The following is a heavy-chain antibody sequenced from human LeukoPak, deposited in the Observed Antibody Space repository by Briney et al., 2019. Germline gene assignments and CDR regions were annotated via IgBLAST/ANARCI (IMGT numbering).Heavy chain of an antibody. V-gene: IGHV3-48*04. CDR2: ISSSGSTI. Sequence: GGSLRLSCAASGFTFSSYAMHWVRQAPGEGLEWVYSISSSGSTIYYADSVKGRFTISRDNAKNSLYLQMNSLRAEDTAVYYCARDSDYYGSGSSFDYWGQGTLVTVSS. CDR3: ARDSDYYGSGSSFDY. J-gene: IGHJ4*02. CDR1: GFTFSSYA. D-gene: IGHD3-10*01.